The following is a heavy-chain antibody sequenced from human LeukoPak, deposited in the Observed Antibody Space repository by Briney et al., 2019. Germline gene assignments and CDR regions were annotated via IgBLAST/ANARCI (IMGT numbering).Heavy chain of an antibody. CDR2: INTNTGNP. CDR3: ARGDYDILTGYYRPAEYFPH. CDR1: GYTFTSYA. V-gene: IGHV7-4-1*02. J-gene: IGHJ1*01. D-gene: IGHD3-9*01. Sequence: ASVKVSCKASGYTFTSYAMHWVRQAPGQRLEWMGWINTNTGNPTYAQGFTGRFVFSLDTSVSTAYLQISSLKAEDTAVYYCARGDYDILTGYYRPAEYFPHWGQGTLVTVSS.